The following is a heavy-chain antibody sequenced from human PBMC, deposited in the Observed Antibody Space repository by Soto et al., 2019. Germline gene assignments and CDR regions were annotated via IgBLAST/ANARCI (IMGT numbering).Heavy chain of an antibody. CDR1: GGSLSDYY. V-gene: IGHV4-34*01. D-gene: IGHD6-19*01. J-gene: IGHJ6*02. CDR2: INHSRST. CDR3: TRTPRAVGGTAGMDV. Sequence: QVQLQQWGAGLLKSSETLCLSCAVYGGSLSDYYWSWIRQPPGKGLEWIGEINHSRSTNYNPSLKSRVTISVDTSKNQFSLKVSSVTAADTDVYYCTRTPRAVGGTAGMDVWGQATTVTVSS.